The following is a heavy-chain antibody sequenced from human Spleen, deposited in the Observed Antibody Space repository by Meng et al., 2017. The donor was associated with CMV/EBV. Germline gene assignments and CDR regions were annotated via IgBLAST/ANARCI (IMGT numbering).Heavy chain of an antibody. Sequence: ASVKVSCKASGFTFTSYGISWVRQAPGQGLEWMGWISAYNDDTNYAQKLQGRVTMTTDTSTSTAYMELRSLRSNDTAVYYCARDRGQLVFKGYGMDVWGQGTTVTVSS. D-gene: IGHD6-13*01. CDR1: GFTFTSYG. CDR2: ISAYNDDT. V-gene: IGHV1-18*01. CDR3: ARDRGQLVFKGYGMDV. J-gene: IGHJ6*02.